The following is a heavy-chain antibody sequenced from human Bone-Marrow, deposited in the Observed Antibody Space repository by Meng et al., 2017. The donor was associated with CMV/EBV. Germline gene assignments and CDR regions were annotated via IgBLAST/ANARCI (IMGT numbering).Heavy chain of an antibody. CDR3: ARAPSGYNWFDP. J-gene: IGHJ5*02. CDR2: IKQDGSEK. D-gene: IGHD7-27*01. Sequence: GESLKISCAASGFTFSSYAMHWVRQAPGKGLEWVANIKQDGSEKYYVDSVKGRFTISRDNAKNSLYLQMNSLRAEDTAVYYCARAPSGYNWFDPWGQGTLVTVSS. V-gene: IGHV3-7*01. CDR1: GFTFSSYA.